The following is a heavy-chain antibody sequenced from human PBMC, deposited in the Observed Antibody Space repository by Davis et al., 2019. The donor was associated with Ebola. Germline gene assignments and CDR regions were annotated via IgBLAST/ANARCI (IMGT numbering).Heavy chain of an antibody. D-gene: IGHD6-13*01. Sequence: GESLKISCKGYGYTFTSNWIGWVRQLPGKGLEWMGIIYPGDSDTRYSPSFQGQVTISADKSISTAYLQWSSLKASDTAMYYCARGPIAAAGSYYYYGMDVWGQGTTVTVSS. V-gene: IGHV5-51*01. CDR2: IYPGDSDT. CDR1: GYTFTSNW. J-gene: IGHJ6*02. CDR3: ARGPIAAAGSYYYYGMDV.